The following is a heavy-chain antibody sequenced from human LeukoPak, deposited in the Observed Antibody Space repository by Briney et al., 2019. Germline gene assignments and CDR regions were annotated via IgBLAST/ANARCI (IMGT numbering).Heavy chain of an antibody. Sequence: GGSLTLSCAASGLTFSDYYMAWIRQAPGKGLEYISHISASGSTIHYGDSVKGRFTIFRDDARNSVYLQMTSLRAEDTATYFCARDCGGHCYSGFDYWGQGALVTVSS. CDR1: GLTFSDYY. J-gene: IGHJ4*02. V-gene: IGHV3-11*04. D-gene: IGHD2-21*02. CDR3: ARDCGGHCYSGFDY. CDR2: ISASGSTI.